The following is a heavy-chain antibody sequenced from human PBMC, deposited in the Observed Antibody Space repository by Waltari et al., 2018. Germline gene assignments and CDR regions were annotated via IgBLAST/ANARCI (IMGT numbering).Heavy chain of an antibody. Sequence: QVQLVQSGAEVKKPGSSVKVSCKASGGTFSSYAISWVRQDPGQGLEWLGRIIPIFGTANYAQKFQGRVTITADKSTSTAYMELSSLRSEDTAVYYCARGIAAAGGYGMDVWGQGTTVTVSS. V-gene: IGHV1-69*08. CDR3: ARGIAAAGGYGMDV. J-gene: IGHJ6*02. CDR1: GGTFSSYA. D-gene: IGHD6-13*01. CDR2: IIPIFGTA.